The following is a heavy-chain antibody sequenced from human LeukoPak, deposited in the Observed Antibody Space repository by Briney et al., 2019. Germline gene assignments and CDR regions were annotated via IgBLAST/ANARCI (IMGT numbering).Heavy chain of an antibody. V-gene: IGHV4-39*01. CDR1: GGSISSSSYY. CDR3: ARHDSSGPYNAFDI. Sequence: SETLSLTCTVSGGSISSSSYYWGWIRQPPGEGLEWIGSTYYGGNTYYNPSLKSRVTMSVDTSKNQFSLKLSSVTAADTAVYYCARHDSSGPYNAFDIWGQGTMVTVSS. CDR2: TYYGGNT. D-gene: IGHD3-22*01. J-gene: IGHJ3*02.